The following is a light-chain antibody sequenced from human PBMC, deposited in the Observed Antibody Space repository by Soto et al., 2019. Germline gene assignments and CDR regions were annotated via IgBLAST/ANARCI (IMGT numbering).Light chain of an antibody. CDR3: QQYHNWPPDRT. CDR2: GAS. CDR1: QSVGSN. Sequence: EIVMTQSPATLSVSPGERATLSCRASQSVGSNLAWYQQKPGQAPRLLIYGASTRATGIPARFSGSGSGTEFTLTISSLQSEDFAIYLCQQYHNWPPDRTFGQGTKVEIK. V-gene: IGKV3-15*01. J-gene: IGKJ1*01.